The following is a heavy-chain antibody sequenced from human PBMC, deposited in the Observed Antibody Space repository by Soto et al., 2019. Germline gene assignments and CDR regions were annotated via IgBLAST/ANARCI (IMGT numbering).Heavy chain of an antibody. J-gene: IGHJ5*02. CDR2: IYYSGST. Sequence: SETLSLTCTVSGGSISSYYWSWIRRPPGKGLEWIGYIYYSGSTNYNPSLKSRVTISVDTSKNQFSLKLSSVTAADTAVYYCARDQGVKGVATAWFDPWGQGTLVTVSS. CDR3: ARDQGVKGVATAWFDP. V-gene: IGHV4-59*12. CDR1: GGSISSYY. D-gene: IGHD3-3*01.